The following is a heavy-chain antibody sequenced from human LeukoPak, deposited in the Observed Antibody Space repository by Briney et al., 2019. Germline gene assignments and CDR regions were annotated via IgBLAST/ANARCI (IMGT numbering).Heavy chain of an antibody. D-gene: IGHD3-22*01. CDR1: GYTFNRYA. J-gene: IGHJ4*02. CDR2: INTNTGNP. V-gene: IGHV7-4-1*02. CDR3: ARENYDSSGYHYYFDS. Sequence: ASVKVSCKASGYTFNRYAVNWVRQAPGQGLEWMGWINTNTGNPTYAQGFTGRFVFSLDTSVSTTYLQISSLKAEDTAVYYCARENYDSSGYHYYFDSWGQGTLVTVSS.